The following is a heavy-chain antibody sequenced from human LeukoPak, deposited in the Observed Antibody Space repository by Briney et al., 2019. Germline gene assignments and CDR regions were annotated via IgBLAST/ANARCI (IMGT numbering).Heavy chain of an antibody. V-gene: IGHV3-23*01. CDR3: AKMPYCGGDCLYYFDY. CDR1: GFTFSSYA. CDR2: ISGSGGST. J-gene: IGHJ4*02. Sequence: PGGSLRLSCAASGFTFSSYAMSWVRQAPGKGLEWVSAISGSGGSTYYADSVKGRFTISGDNSKNTLYLQMNSLRAEDTAVYYCAKMPYCGGDCLYYFDYWGQGTLVTVSS. D-gene: IGHD2-21*02.